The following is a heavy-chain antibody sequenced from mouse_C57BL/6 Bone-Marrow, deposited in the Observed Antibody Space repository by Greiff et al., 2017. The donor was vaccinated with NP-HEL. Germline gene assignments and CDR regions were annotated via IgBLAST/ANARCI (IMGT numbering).Heavy chain of an antibody. D-gene: IGHD1-1*01. CDR1: GYTFTSFW. CDR2: IDPSDSYT. Sequence: VKLQQPGAELVMPGASVKLSCKASGYTFTSFWMHWVKQRPGQGLEWIGEIDPSDSYTNYNQKFKGKSTLTVDKSSSTAYMQLSSLTSEDSAVYYCAREVLNWYFDVWGTGTTVTVSS. CDR3: AREVLNWYFDV. V-gene: IGHV1-69*01. J-gene: IGHJ1*03.